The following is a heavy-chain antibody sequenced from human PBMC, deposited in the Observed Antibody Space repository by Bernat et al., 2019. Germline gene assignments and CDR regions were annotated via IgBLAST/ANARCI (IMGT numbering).Heavy chain of an antibody. CDR1: GDSINRNTFY. CDR3: ARRWTTVTTSWFDP. CDR2: VFYNGDT. J-gene: IGHJ5*02. D-gene: IGHD4-17*01. V-gene: IGHV4-39*01. Sequence: QLQLLESGPGLVRPSETLSLTCTVSGDSINRNTFYWAWLRQPPGRGPEWIGSVFYNGDTYYNPSLKSRVIISIDTSKNQFSLKLNSVTATDTAVYYCARRWTTVTTSWFDPWGQGILVIVSS.